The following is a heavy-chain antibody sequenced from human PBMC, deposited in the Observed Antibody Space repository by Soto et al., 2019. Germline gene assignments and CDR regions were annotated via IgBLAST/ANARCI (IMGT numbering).Heavy chain of an antibody. V-gene: IGHV1-18*01. Sequence: ASVQVACKASGYTFTSYGIIWVRQAPGQGLEWMGWISAYNGNTNYAQKLQGRVTMTTDTSTSTAYMELRSLRSDDTAVYYCARDHPNYYDSSGYYVVDYWGQGTLVTVSS. CDR2: ISAYNGNT. CDR3: ARDHPNYYDSSGYYVVDY. J-gene: IGHJ4*02. D-gene: IGHD3-22*01. CDR1: GYTFTSYG.